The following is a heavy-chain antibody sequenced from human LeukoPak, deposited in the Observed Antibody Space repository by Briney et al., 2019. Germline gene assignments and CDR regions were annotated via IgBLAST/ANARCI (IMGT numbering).Heavy chain of an antibody. D-gene: IGHD2-2*01. Sequence: SETLSLTCTVSGGSISSSSNYWSWIRQPPGKGLEWIGYIYHSGSTYYNPSLKSRVTISVDRSKNQFSLKLSSVTAADTAVYYCARGYCSSTSCHTFDYWGQGTLVTVSS. V-gene: IGHV4-30-2*01. CDR2: IYHSGST. J-gene: IGHJ4*02. CDR1: GGSISSSSNY. CDR3: ARGYCSSTSCHTFDY.